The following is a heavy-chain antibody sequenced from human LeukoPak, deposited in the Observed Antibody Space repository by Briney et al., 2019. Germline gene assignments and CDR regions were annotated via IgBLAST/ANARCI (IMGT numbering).Heavy chain of an antibody. Sequence: SETPSLTCTVSGVSISSGYYWGWIRQPPGKGLEWIGSVYHSGSTYYDPSLKSRVTISVDTSKTQFSLEVTSMTAADTAVYYCASSNEYSSSTGVYWGQGTLVTVSS. CDR1: GVSISSGYY. J-gene: IGHJ4*02. D-gene: IGHD6-6*01. V-gene: IGHV4-38-2*02. CDR3: ASSNEYSSSTGVY. CDR2: VYHSGST.